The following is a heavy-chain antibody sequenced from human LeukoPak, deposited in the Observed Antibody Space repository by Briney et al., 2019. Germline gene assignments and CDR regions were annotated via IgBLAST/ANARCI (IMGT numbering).Heavy chain of an antibody. V-gene: IGHV3-66*03. J-gene: IGHJ5*01. D-gene: IGHD3-16*01. CDR1: GITLSNYG. Sequence: GGSLRLSCAVSGITLSNYGMSWVRQAPGKGLEWVSLIRDSGATFYADSVKGRFTISRDNSKNTIYLQMNRLRVEDTAVHFCARDRAVTQVWVEFDSWGQGTQVTVSS. CDR3: ARDRAVTQVWVEFDS. CDR2: IRDSGAT.